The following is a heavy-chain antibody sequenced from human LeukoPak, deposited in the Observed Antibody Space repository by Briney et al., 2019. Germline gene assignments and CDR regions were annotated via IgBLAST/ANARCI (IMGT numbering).Heavy chain of an antibody. J-gene: IGHJ5*02. D-gene: IGHD6-13*01. V-gene: IGHV4-34*01. CDR1: GGSFSGYY. CDR2: INHSGGT. CDR3: ARVHSSRWFDP. Sequence: PSETLSLTCAVYGGSFSGYYWSWIRQPPGKGLEWIGEINHSGGTNYNPSLKSRVTISVDTSKNQFSLKLSSVTAADTAVYYCARVHSSRWFDPWGQGTLVTVSS.